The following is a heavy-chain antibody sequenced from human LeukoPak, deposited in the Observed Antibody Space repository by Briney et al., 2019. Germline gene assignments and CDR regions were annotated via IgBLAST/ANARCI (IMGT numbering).Heavy chain of an antibody. CDR1: GFIFSNYA. D-gene: IGHD4-23*01. J-gene: IGHJ4*02. CDR3: GKLPGNSELKTLQIDY. V-gene: IGHV3-23*01. CDR2: ISIASGNI. Sequence: TGGSLRLSCVASGFIFSNYAMSWVRQAPGKGLEWVSLISIASGNICYADSVKGRFTISRDNSKNTVFLEINSLRAEDTAVYYCGKLPGNSELKTLQIDYCGQGALVTVSS.